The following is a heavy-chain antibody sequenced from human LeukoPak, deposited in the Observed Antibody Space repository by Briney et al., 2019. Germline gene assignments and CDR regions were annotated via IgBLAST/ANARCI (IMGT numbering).Heavy chain of an antibody. CDR3: ARGYGAGNYRRPYYGMDV. D-gene: IGHD3-10*01. CDR2: IGVRGDT. CDR1: GFSFRTYD. J-gene: IGHJ6*02. Sequence: QPGGSLRLSCAASGFSFRTYDMHWVRQGTGKGLEWVSGIGVRGDTHYPGSVKGRFTISRENAENSLYLQMNSLRAEDTAFYYCARGYGAGNYRRPYYGMDVWGQGTTVTVSS. V-gene: IGHV3-13*01.